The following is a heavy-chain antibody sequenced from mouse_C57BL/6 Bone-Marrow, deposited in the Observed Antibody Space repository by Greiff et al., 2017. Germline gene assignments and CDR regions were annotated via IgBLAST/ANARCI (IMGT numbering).Heavy chain of an antibody. D-gene: IGHD1-1*01. CDR3: EIYYGSREGFAY. J-gene: IGHJ3*01. V-gene: IGHV1-55*01. CDR2: IYPGSGST. Sequence: QVQLQQPGAELVKPGASVKMSCKASGYTFTSYWITWVKQRPGQGLEWIGDIYPGSGSTNYNEKFKSKATLTVDTSSSTAYMQLSSLTSEDSAVYYCEIYYGSREGFAYWGQGTLVTVSA. CDR1: GYTFTSYW.